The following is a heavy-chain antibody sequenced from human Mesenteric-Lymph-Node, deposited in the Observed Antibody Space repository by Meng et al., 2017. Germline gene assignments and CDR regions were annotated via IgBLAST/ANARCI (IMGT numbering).Heavy chain of an antibody. Sequence: ASVKVSCKASGFIFTNHYMHWVRQAPGQGLEWIGIINPSVGTTSYAQKFQGRVSMTRDTSTSTLYMELSSLMSEDTAVYYCARDQFVGVRGVSKGVDVWGQGTTVTVSS. J-gene: IGHJ6*02. CDR2: INPSVGTT. V-gene: IGHV1-46*01. D-gene: IGHD3-10*01. CDR1: GFIFTNHY. CDR3: ARDQFVGVRGVSKGVDV.